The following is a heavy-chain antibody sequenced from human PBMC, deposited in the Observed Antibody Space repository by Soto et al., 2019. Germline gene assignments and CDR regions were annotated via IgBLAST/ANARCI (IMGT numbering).Heavy chain of an antibody. J-gene: IGHJ6*02. Sequence: SVKVSCKASGGTFSSYAISWVRQAPGQGLEWMGGIIPIFGTANYAQKFQGRVTITADESTSTAYMELSSLRSEDTAVYYCAYTQLGYCSSKSCYMPSSSSPWDYYYGMDDWGQGTTVTVSS. CDR3: AYTQLGYCSSKSCYMPSSSSPWDYYYGMDD. V-gene: IGHV1-69*13. D-gene: IGHD2-2*02. CDR2: IIPIFGTA. CDR1: GGTFSSYA.